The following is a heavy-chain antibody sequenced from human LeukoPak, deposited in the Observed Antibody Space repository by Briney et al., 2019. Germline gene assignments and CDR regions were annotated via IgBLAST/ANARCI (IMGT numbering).Heavy chain of an antibody. CDR1: GFTFDDYA. CDR3: ARAWELLPDY. D-gene: IGHD1-26*01. J-gene: IGHJ4*02. CDR2: ISWNSGSI. Sequence: GGSLRLSCAASGFTFDDYAMHWVRQAPGKGLEWVSGISWNSGSIGYADSVKGRFTISRDNAKNSLYLQMNSLRAEDTAVYYCARAWELLPDYWGQGTLVTVSS. V-gene: IGHV3-9*01.